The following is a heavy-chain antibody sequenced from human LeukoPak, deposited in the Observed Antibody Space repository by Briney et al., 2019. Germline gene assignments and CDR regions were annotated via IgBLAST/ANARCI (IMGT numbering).Heavy chain of an antibody. CDR3: ARMALDGGDSIGFDS. V-gene: IGHV1-2*02. Sequence: GASVKVSCKASGYTFTDYFIHWVRQAPGQGLEWMGWIYPNIGDASYAQKFQDRVTMTRDRSINTAYMELSRLTSDDTAVYYCARMALDGGDSIGFDSWGQGTLVTVSS. D-gene: IGHD2-21*02. J-gene: IGHJ5*01. CDR2: IYPNIGDA. CDR1: GYTFTDYF.